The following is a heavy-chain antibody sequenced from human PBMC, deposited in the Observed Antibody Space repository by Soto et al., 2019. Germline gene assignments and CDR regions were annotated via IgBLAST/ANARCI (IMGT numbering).Heavy chain of an antibody. CDR3: ARDMAFAAYDFWSDAPGDYYYYMDV. Sequence: ASVKVSCKVSGYTLTELSMHWVRQAPGKGLEWMGGFDPEDGETIYAQKFQGRVTMTEDTSTDTAYMELSSLRSADTAVYYCARDMAFAAYDFWSDAPGDYYYYMDVWGKGTTVTVSS. D-gene: IGHD3-3*01. CDR1: GYTLTELS. J-gene: IGHJ6*03. CDR2: FDPEDGET. V-gene: IGHV1-24*01.